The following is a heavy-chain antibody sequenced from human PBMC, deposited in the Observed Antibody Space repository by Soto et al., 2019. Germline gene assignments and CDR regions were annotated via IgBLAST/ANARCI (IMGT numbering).Heavy chain of an antibody. CDR2: TYYKSKWYY. D-gene: IGHD1-1*01. J-gene: IGHJ6*03. V-gene: IGHV6-1*01. CDR1: GDSVSSNSAG. CDR3: ARGSWDDVSGHYYMDV. Sequence: QVQLQQSSPGLVKPSQALSLTCDISGDSVSSNSAGWNWIRQTPSRGLEWLGRTYYKSKWYYTYAASVTSRITVSPDTSKNQFSLQLTSVTPEDTAVYYCARGSWDDVSGHYYMDVWDKGTTVTVSS.